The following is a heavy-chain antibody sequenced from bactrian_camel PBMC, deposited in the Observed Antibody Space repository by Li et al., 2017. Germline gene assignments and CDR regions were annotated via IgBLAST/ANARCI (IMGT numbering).Heavy chain of an antibody. Sequence: DVQLVESGGDSVQPGGSLRLSCEGSAYTTGCMGWFRQAPGEEAEGVATMDGYGGTYYAPFVQGRFTISRDNAKNTLYLQMDALKPEDTAMYYCAADRTKNLATMQFGLVYSGPGTQVTV. D-gene: IGHD4*01. CDR3: AADRTKNLATMQFGLVY. V-gene: IGHV3S31*01. J-gene: IGHJ4*01. CDR2: MDGYGGT. CDR1: AYTTGC.